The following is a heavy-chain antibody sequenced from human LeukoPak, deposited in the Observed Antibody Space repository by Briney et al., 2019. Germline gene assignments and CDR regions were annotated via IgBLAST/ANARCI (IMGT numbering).Heavy chain of an antibody. Sequence: GGSLRLSCAASGFTFSSYAMHWVRQAPGKGLEWVAVISYDGSNKDYADSVKGRFTISRDNSKNTLYLQMNSLRAEDTAVYYCASNRRDSSGWSFDYWGQGTLVTVSS. J-gene: IGHJ4*02. CDR1: GFTFSSYA. CDR2: ISYDGSNK. CDR3: ASNRRDSSGWSFDY. D-gene: IGHD6-19*01. V-gene: IGHV3-30-3*01.